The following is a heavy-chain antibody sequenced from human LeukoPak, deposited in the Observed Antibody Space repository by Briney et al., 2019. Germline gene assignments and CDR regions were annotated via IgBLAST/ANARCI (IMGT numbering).Heavy chain of an antibody. V-gene: IGHV4-4*07. D-gene: IGHD1/OR15-1a*01. CDR2: IYSSGYT. CDR3: ARGEHDFDS. J-gene: IGHJ4*02. Sequence: SETLSLTCTVSGGSISGYYWSWIRQPAEKGLEWIGRIYSSGYTNYNPSLKSRVTMSVDTSKNQFSLKLSSVTAADTAVYYCARGEHDFDSWGQGALVTVSS. CDR1: GGSISGYY.